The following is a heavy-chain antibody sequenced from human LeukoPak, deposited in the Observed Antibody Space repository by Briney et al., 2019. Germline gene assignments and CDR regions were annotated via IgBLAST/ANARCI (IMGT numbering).Heavy chain of an antibody. D-gene: IGHD3-10*01. CDR1: GDSIRPGGYS. V-gene: IGHV4-30-4*07. CDR2: VYYSGST. J-gene: IGHJ4*02. CDR3: ARRLGIGGYFDS. Sequence: SQTLSLTCAVTGDSIRPGGYSWSWIRQPPGKRLEYLGYVYYSGSTYYNPSLKSRLAISVDTSKNQFSMSLRSLTAADTAVDFCARRLGIGGYFDSWGPGTQVTVSS.